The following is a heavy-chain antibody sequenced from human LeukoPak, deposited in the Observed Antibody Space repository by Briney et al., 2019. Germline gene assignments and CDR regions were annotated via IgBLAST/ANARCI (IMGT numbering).Heavy chain of an antibody. V-gene: IGHV3-7*01. CDR1: GFTFSSYW. CDR2: IKQDGSEK. D-gene: IGHD3-22*01. CDR3: ARGDLITMIVDDAFDI. J-gene: IGHJ3*02. Sequence: GGSLILSCAASGFTFSSYWMSWVRQAPGKGLEWVANIKQDGSEKYYVDSVKGRFTISRDNAKDSLYLQMNSLRAEDTAVYYCARGDLITMIVDDAFDIWGQGTMVTVSS.